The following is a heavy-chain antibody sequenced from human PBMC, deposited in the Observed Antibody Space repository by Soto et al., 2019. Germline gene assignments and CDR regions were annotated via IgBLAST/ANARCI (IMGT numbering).Heavy chain of an antibody. CDR2: INDDGTST. D-gene: IGHD1-1*01. CDR3: TRGPRSTSTGTGAF. V-gene: IGHV3-74*01. J-gene: IGHJ4*02. CDR1: GFTFSMYW. Sequence: PGESLRLSCAASGFTFSMYWMHWVRQVPGKGPEWVSRINDDGTSTNYADSVKGRFTISRDNAKNTLYLQMNALRVEDTAVYYCTRGPRSTSTGTGAFWGQGTLVTVSS.